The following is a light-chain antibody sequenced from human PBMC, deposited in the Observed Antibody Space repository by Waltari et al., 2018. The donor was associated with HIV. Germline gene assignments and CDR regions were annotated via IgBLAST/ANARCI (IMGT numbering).Light chain of an antibody. CDR3: CSVTGDSTWV. V-gene: IGLV2-23*02. CDR2: EVN. Sequence: QSALTQPASVSGSPGQSITMSCTGASGDVGTYNLVSWYQQHPGKAPKLMIYEVNKRPSGVSNRFSGSKSGNTASLTISGLQAEDEAHYFCCSVTGDSTWVFGGGTKLTVL. J-gene: IGLJ3*02. CDR1: SGDVGTYNL.